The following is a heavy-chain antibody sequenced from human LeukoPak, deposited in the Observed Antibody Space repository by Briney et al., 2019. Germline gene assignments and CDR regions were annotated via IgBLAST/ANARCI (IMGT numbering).Heavy chain of an antibody. D-gene: IGHD4-11*01. Sequence: GGSLRLSCAASGFTFSSYGMSWVRQAPGKGLEWVSGINWNGGNTGYADSVKGRFTISRDNAKNSLYLQMNSLRAEDTALYYCARVASNYDFDCWGQGTLVTVSS. CDR2: INWNGGNT. CDR3: ARVASNYDFDC. CDR1: GFTFSSYG. J-gene: IGHJ4*02. V-gene: IGHV3-20*04.